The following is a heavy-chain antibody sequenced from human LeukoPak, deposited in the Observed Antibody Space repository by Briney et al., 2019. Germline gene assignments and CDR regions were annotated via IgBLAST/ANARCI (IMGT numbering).Heavy chain of an antibody. CDR3: ARTYCSTTSCYNFDY. V-gene: IGHV3-53*01. Sequence: GGSLRLSCAASGFTVSSNYMSWVRQAPGKGLEWVSVIYSGGSTYYADSVKGRFTISRDNSKNTLYLQMNSLRAEDTAVYYCARTYCSTTSCYNFDYWGQGTLVTVSS. CDR1: GFTVSSNY. J-gene: IGHJ4*02. CDR2: IYSGGST. D-gene: IGHD2-2*02.